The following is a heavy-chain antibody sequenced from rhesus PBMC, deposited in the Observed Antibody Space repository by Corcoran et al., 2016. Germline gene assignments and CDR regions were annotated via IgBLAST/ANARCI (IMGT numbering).Heavy chain of an antibody. CDR1: GGSISSSY. V-gene: IGHV4-169*02. D-gene: IGHD3-9*01. CDR2: IYGSGSST. Sequence: QLQLQESGPGLVKPSETLSVTCAVSGGSISSSYWSWIRQAPGKGLEWIGYIYGSGSSTNYNPSLKSRVTLSVDTSKNQFSLKLSSVTAADTAVYYCARDAPHYEDDYGYYYTTGLDSWGQGVVVTVSS. CDR3: ARDAPHYEDDYGYYYTTGLDS. J-gene: IGHJ6*01.